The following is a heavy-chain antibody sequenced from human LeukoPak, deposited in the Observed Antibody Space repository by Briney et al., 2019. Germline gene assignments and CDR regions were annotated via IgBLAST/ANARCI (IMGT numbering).Heavy chain of an antibody. CDR1: GFTFSTYA. Sequence: TGGSLRLSCAASGFTFSTYAMSWVRQAPGKGLEWVSAISSTSVSTYYADSVKGRFTISRGNSNNTLFLQMNSLRAGDTAIYYCTKLPSAWWLGNYFDYWGQGTLVTVSS. CDR2: ISSTSVST. V-gene: IGHV3-23*01. CDR3: TKLPSAWWLGNYFDY. J-gene: IGHJ4*02. D-gene: IGHD2-8*02.